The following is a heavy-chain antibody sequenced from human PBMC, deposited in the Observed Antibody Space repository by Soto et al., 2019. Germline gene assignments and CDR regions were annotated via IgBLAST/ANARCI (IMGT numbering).Heavy chain of an antibody. CDR3: AKGPRNFAY. J-gene: IGHJ4*02. V-gene: IGHV3-23*01. CDR1: GFTFSSFT. Sequence: GGSLRLSCAASGFTFSSFTMSWVRQAPGKGLEWVSGIRGSGGSTSYADSVKGRFVISRDDFKNTLFLQMNRLRAEDTAIYYCAKGPRNFAYWGQGTLVTVSS. CDR2: IRGSGGST.